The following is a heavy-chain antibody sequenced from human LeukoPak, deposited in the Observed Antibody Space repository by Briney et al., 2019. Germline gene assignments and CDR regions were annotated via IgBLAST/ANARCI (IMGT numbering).Heavy chain of an antibody. D-gene: IGHD1-1*01. Sequence: SETLSLTCTVSGGSISSYYWSWIRQPPGKGLEWIGYIYYSGSTNYNPSLKSRVTISVDTSKNQFSLKLSSVTAADMAVYYCARGDDHYGMDVWGQGTTVTVSS. CDR3: ARGDDHYGMDV. J-gene: IGHJ6*02. CDR1: GGSISSYY. CDR2: IYYSGST. V-gene: IGHV4-59*01.